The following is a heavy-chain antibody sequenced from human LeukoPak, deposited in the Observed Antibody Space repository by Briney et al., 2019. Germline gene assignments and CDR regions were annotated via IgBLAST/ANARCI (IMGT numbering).Heavy chain of an antibody. D-gene: IGHD1-26*01. J-gene: IGHJ4*02. CDR2: IYPGDSDT. V-gene: IGHV5-51*01. CDR3: ARGSGSYHTAYMN. CDR1: GYSFTSYW. Sequence: NLGDSLKISCKGSGYSFTSYWIGWVRQMPGKGLEWMGIIYPGDSDTRYSPSFQGQATISADKSLSTAYLQWSSLKASDTAMYYCARGSGSYHTAYMNWGQGSPVTVSS.